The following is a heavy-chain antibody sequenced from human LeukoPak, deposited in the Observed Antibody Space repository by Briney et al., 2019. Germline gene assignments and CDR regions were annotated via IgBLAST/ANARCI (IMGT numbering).Heavy chain of an antibody. CDR1: GGSFSGYY. CDR2: IYYSGST. Sequence: SETLSLTCAVYGGSFSGYYWSWIRQPPGKGLEWIGYIYYSGSTNYNPSLKSRVTISVDTSKNQFSLKLSSVTAADTAVYYCARDRELYWFDPWGQGTLVTVSS. CDR3: ARDRELYWFDP. V-gene: IGHV4-59*01. D-gene: IGHD3-10*01. J-gene: IGHJ5*02.